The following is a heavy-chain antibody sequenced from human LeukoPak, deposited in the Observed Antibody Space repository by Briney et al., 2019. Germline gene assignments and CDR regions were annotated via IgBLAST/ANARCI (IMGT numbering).Heavy chain of an antibody. J-gene: IGHJ5*02. CDR3: ARHRNSQKSSGYGTNWFDP. CDR2: IYPGDSDT. D-gene: IGHD5-12*01. CDR1: GYSFTSYW. V-gene: IGHV5-51*01. Sequence: GKSLKISCKGSGYSFTSYWIGWVRQMPGKGLEWMGIIYPGDSDTRYSPSFQGQVTISADKSISTAYLQWSSLKASDTAMYYCARHRNSQKSSGYGTNWFDPWGQGTLVTVSS.